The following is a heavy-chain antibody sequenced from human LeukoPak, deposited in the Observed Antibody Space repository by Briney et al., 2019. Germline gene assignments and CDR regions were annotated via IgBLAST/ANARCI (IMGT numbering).Heavy chain of an antibody. J-gene: IGHJ6*04. CDR3: AELGITMIGGV. Sequence: GGSLRLSCAVARFTFSSHGMNWVRQAPGEGLEWVSYISRSGSTIYYADSVKGRFTISRDNAKNSLYLQMNSLRAEDTAVYYCAELGITMIGGVWGKGTTVTISS. V-gene: IGHV3-48*03. CDR2: ISRSGSTI. CDR1: RFTFSSHG. D-gene: IGHD3-10*02.